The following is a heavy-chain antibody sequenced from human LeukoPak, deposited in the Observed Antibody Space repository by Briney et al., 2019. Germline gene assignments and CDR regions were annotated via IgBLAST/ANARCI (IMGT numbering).Heavy chain of an antibody. V-gene: IGHV1-46*01. D-gene: IGHD5-24*01. CDR2: INPSGGST. CDR3: ARSGERRKCFDY. Sequence: ASVKVSCKASGYTFTSYYMHWVRQAPGQGLEWMGIINPSGGSTSYAQKFQGRVTMTRDMSTSTVYMELSSLRSEDTAVYYCARSGERRKCFDYWGQGTLVTVSS. CDR1: GYTFTSYY. J-gene: IGHJ4*02.